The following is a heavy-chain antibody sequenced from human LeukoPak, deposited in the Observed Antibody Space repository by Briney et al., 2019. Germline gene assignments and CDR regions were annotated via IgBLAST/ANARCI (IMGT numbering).Heavy chain of an antibody. CDR2: INPNSGGT. CDR3: ALIAAAGTLVQEVDY. D-gene: IGHD6-13*01. Sequence: ASVKVSCKASGYTFTGYYMHWVRQAPGQGLEWMGWINPNSGGTNYAQKFQGRVTMTTDTSTSTAYMELRSLRSDDTAVYYCALIAAAGTLVQEVDYWGQGTLVTVSS. J-gene: IGHJ4*02. V-gene: IGHV1-2*02. CDR1: GYTFTGYY.